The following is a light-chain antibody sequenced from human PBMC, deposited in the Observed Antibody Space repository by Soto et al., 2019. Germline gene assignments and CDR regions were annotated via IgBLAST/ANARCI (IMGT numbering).Light chain of an antibody. CDR1: QGISSY. Sequence: DIQLTQSPSFLSASVGDRVTITCRASQGISSYLAWYQQKPGEAPKFLIYAASTLRGGVPSRFSGSGSGTEYTLTISSLQAEDFSAYYGQVLNDYSITFGQGTRLEIK. CDR3: QVLNDYSIT. J-gene: IGKJ5*01. V-gene: IGKV1-9*01. CDR2: AAS.